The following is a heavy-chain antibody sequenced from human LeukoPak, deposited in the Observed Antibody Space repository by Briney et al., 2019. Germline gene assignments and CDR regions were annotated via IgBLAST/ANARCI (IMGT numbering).Heavy chain of an antibody. J-gene: IGHJ6*03. D-gene: IGHD2-2*01. CDR1: GYTFTSYG. Sequence: ASAKVSCKASGYTFTSYGISWVRQAPGQGLEWMGWISAYNGNTNYAQKLQGRVTMTTDTSTSTAYMELRSLRSDDTAVYYCAILGYCSSTSCYHYYYYMDVWGKGTTVTVSS. V-gene: IGHV1-18*01. CDR3: AILGYCSSTSCYHYYYYMDV. CDR2: ISAYNGNT.